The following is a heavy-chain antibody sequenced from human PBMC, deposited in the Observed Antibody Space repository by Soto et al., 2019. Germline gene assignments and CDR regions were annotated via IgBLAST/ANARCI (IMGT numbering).Heavy chain of an antibody. J-gene: IGHJ4*02. D-gene: IGHD3-22*01. CDR1: GFTLSDYG. V-gene: IGHV3-33*01. CDR3: AIDHGRDSPIDY. CDR2: IWHDGGAK. Sequence: QVQLVESGGGVVQPGRSLRLSCTASGFTLSDYGMHWVRQAPGKGLEWVAVIWHDGGAKYYAESVTGRITISRDNSKNTVHLQIDSLGAEATALYYCAIDHGRDSPIDYWGQGTLVTVSS.